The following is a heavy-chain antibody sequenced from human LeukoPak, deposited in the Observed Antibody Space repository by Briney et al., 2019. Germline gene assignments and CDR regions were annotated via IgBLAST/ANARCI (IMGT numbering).Heavy chain of an antibody. V-gene: IGHV3-7*01. CDR1: GFTFSSYW. CDR2: IKQDGSEK. D-gene: IGHD4-17*01. CDR3: ARDKDYGDNNWFDP. Sequence: QPGGSLRLSCAASGFTFSSYWMSWVRQAPGKGLEWVANIKQDGSEKYYLDSVKGRFTISRDTAKNSLYLQMNGLRAEDTAVYYCARDKDYGDNNWFDPWGQGTLVTVSS. J-gene: IGHJ5*02.